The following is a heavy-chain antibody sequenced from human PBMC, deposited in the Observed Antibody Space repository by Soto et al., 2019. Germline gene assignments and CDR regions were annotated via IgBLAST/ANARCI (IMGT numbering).Heavy chain of an antibody. CDR2: INPSGGST. CDR1: GYTFTSYY. V-gene: IGHV1-46*01. D-gene: IGHD3-22*01. J-gene: IGHJ4*02. CDR3: ARDLILGYYDSSGYYPPWTLDY. Sequence: ASVKVSCKASGYTFTSYYMHWVLQAPGQRLEWMGIINPSGGSTSYAQKFQGRVTMTRDTSTSTVYMELSSLRSEDTAVYYCARDLILGYYDSSGYYPPWTLDYWGQGTLVTVSS.